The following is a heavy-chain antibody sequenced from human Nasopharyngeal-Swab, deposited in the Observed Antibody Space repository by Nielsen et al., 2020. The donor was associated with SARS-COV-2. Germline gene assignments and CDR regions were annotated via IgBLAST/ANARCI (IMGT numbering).Heavy chain of an antibody. CDR2: ISYGGNT. CDR1: GGSISDTNYY. D-gene: IGHD3-22*01. V-gene: IGHV4-39*01. J-gene: IGHJ4*02. CDR3: ARHSRVATVVEVTLFDY. Sequence: GSLRLSCTVSGGSISDTNYYWTWIRQPPGEGLDWIGSISYGGNTFYNPSLKSRVTLSVDMSRNQFSLRLSSVTAADTAVYYCARHSRVATVVEVTLFDYWGQGTLVTISS.